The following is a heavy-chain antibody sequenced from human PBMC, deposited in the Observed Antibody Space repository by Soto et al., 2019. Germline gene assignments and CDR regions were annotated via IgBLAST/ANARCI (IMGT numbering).Heavy chain of an antibody. D-gene: IGHD2-15*01. V-gene: IGHV1-3*01. J-gene: IGHJ6*04. Sequence: GASVKVSCKASGYTFTSYAMHWVRQAPGQRLEWMGWINAGNGNTKYSQKFQGRVTITRDTSASTAYMELSSLRSEDTAVYYCARDQAIHCSGGSCYSSVSAYYYYGTYGWGKGTTVTVYS. CDR3: ARDQAIHCSGGSCYSSVSAYYYYGTYG. CDR1: GYTFTSYA. CDR2: INAGNGNT.